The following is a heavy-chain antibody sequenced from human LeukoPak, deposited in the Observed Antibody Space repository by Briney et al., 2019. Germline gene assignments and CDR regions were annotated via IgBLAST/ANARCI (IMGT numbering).Heavy chain of an antibody. CDR1: SGSLSNYY. V-gene: IGHV4-34*01. CDR3: VRSYNYGPLL. CDR2: INHNGGT. J-gene: IGHJ6*02. Sequence: PSETLSLTCAVYSGSLSNYYWSWIRQSPDKGLVWIGEINHNGGTNYNPSLKSRVTISADTSKSQVSLKLGSVTAADTAVYYCVRSYNYGPLLWGQGTTVTVSS. D-gene: IGHD5-18*01.